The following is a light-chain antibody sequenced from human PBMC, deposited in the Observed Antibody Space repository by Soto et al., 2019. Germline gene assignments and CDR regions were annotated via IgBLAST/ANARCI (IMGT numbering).Light chain of an antibody. CDR1: QGISSY. CDR3: QQLNSYVF. Sequence: DIQLTQSPSFLSASVGDRVTITCRASQGISSYLAWYQQKPGKAPKLLIYAASTLQSGVPSRFSGSGSGTEFTLTISSLQPEDFATYYCQQLNSYVFFGGGTKVAIK. J-gene: IGKJ4*01. CDR2: AAS. V-gene: IGKV1-9*01.